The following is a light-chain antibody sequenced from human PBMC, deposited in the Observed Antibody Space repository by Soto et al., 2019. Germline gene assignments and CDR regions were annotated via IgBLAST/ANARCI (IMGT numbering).Light chain of an antibody. J-gene: IGKJ3*01. CDR2: AAS. CDR1: QSISNY. V-gene: IGKV1-39*01. Sequence: DIQMTQSPSSLSASVGDRVTITCRASQSISNYLNWYQQTPGKAPKLLIYAASSVHSGVPSRFSGSGSGTDFTLTISSLQPEDFATYYCQQSYSTPRTFGPGTKVDI. CDR3: QQSYSTPRT.